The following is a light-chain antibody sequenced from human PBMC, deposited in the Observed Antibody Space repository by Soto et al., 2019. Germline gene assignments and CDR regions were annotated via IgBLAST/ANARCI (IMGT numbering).Light chain of an antibody. CDR1: QGISNF. Sequence: DIKMTQSPSSLSASVGDRVTITCRASQGISNFLAWYQQRPGKVPKLLIYAASTLQSGVLSRFSGSGSGTDFTLTISSLQPEDVATYYCLKYGSAPWTFGQGTKGEIK. CDR2: AAS. CDR3: LKYGSAPWT. J-gene: IGKJ1*01. V-gene: IGKV1-27*01.